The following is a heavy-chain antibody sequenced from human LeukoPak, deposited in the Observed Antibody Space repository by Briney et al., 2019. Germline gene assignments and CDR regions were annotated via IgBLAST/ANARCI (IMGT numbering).Heavy chain of an antibody. CDR3: AREIVGGFNPGAY. V-gene: IGHV4-4*02. J-gene: IGHJ4*02. CDR1: LXSTTSNF. Sequence: SETLSLTCTVSLXSTTSNFWSWVRQPPGKGLEWIGEIHRSGSTNYNPSLQSRVTISIERSKNQIALELSSVTAADTAVYYCAREIVGGFNPGAYWGQGTLVTVSS. CDR2: IHRSGST. D-gene: IGHD1-14*01.